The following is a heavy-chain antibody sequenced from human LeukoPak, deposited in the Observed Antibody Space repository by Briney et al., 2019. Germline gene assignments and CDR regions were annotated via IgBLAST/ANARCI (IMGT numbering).Heavy chain of an antibody. D-gene: IGHD6-13*01. Sequence: SETLSLTCTVSGGSISSYYWSWIRQPPGKGLEWIGYISYSGSSNYNPSLKSRVSISVDTSKTQFSLKLNSVTAADTAVYYCARVIAAFSFDPWGQGTLVTVSS. CDR3: ARVIAAFSFDP. CDR2: ISYSGSS. J-gene: IGHJ5*02. CDR1: GGSISSYY. V-gene: IGHV4-59*01.